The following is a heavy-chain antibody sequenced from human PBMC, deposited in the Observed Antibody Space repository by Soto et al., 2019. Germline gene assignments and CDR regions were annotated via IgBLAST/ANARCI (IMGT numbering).Heavy chain of an antibody. CDR2: IYHSGNT. D-gene: IGHD3-10*02. Sequence: SETLSLTCTVSGDSVSSRGYFWAWLRQPPGRRLEWIGSIYHSGNTYYNPSLKSRVTISLDTSRNQVSLRLISVTAADAAVYYCARGWVGTGSHYFRVWGQGTLVTVSS. J-gene: IGHJ4*02. CDR1: GDSVSSRGYF. V-gene: IGHV4-39*02. CDR3: ARGWVGTGSHYFRV.